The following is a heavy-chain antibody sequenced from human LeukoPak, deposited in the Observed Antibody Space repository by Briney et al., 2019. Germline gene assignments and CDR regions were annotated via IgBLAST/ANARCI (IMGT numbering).Heavy chain of an antibody. D-gene: IGHD5-18*01. CDR1: GFTVSTNY. J-gene: IGHJ4*02. V-gene: IGHV3-53*01. Sequence: PGGSLRLSCAVSGFTVSTNYMNWVRQAPGKGLEWVSLIYSGGNTDYADSVKGRFTISRDNSKNMLYLQMNSLRAEDTAVYYCARRGDNYGSPFDYWGQGTLVTVSS. CDR2: IYSGGNT. CDR3: ARRGDNYGSPFDY.